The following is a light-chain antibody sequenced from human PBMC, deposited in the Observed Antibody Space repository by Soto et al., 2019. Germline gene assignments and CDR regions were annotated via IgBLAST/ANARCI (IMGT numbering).Light chain of an antibody. CDR3: QQCGSSPNT. CDR2: GAS. CDR1: QSVGSSY. J-gene: IGKJ2*01. V-gene: IGKV3-20*01. Sequence: EIVLTQSPGTLSLSPGERATLSCRASQSVGSSYLAWYQQKPGQAPRLLIYGASSRATGIPDRFSGSGSGTDFTLTISRLEAEDFAVYYCQQCGSSPNTFGQGTKLDIK.